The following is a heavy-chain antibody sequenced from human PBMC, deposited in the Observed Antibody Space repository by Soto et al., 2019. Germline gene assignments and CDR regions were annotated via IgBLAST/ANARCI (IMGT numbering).Heavy chain of an antibody. V-gene: IGHV3-23*01. CDR1: GFTFSSYA. Sequence: EEQLLESGGGLIQPGGSLRRACAASGFTFSSYAMTWFRQAPGKGLAWVSSISFSDGGTYYADSVKGRLTISRDNSKNTLFLQMTSLRVEDTAGYYFVKDDRILGRRYVDLWCRGTLVTFSS. J-gene: IGHJ2*01. D-gene: IGHD3-3*01. CDR3: VKDDRILGRRYVDL. CDR2: ISFSDGGT.